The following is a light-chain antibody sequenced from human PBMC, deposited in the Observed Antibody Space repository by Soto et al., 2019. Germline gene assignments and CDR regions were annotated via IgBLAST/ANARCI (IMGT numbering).Light chain of an antibody. V-gene: IGKV1-5*03. J-gene: IGKJ1*01. CDR2: KAS. CDR1: QSIGSW. Sequence: DIQKAQSPSNRSASVVDRVTITCRASQSIGSWLAWYQQKPGKAPKVLIYKASNLESGVPSRFSGSGSGTEFTLTISSLQPDDSATYYCQMYNSYSWTFGQGTKVDIK. CDR3: QMYNSYSWT.